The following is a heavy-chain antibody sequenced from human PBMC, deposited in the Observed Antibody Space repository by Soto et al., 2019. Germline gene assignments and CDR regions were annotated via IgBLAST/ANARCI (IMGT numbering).Heavy chain of an antibody. CDR1: GYTFTSYG. D-gene: IGHD6-19*01. V-gene: IGHV1-18*04. CDR2: ISAYNGNT. Sequence: ASVKVSCKASGYTFTSYGIGWVRQAPGQGLEWMGWISAYNGNTNYAQKLQGRVTMTTDTSTSTAYMELRSLRSDDTAVYYCARVPLPYSSGWYRVFDYWGQGTLVTVSS. J-gene: IGHJ4*02. CDR3: ARVPLPYSSGWYRVFDY.